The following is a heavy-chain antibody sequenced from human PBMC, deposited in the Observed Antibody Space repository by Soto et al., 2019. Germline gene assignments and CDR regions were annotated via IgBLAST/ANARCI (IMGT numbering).Heavy chain of an antibody. Sequence: DVQLVESGGGLVQPGRSLRLSCAASGFTFDDYAMHWVRQAPGKGLEWVSGISWNSGSIGYADSVKGRFTISRDNAKNSLYLQMNSLRAEDTALYYCAKGGMVYAYNWFDPWGQGTLVTVSS. D-gene: IGHD2-8*01. V-gene: IGHV3-9*01. CDR1: GFTFDDYA. CDR3: AKGGMVYAYNWFDP. J-gene: IGHJ5*02. CDR2: ISWNSGSI.